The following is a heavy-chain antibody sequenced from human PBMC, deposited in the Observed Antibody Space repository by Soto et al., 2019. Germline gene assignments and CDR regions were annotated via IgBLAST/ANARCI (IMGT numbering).Heavy chain of an antibody. J-gene: IGHJ6*03. CDR2: IYYSGST. Sequence: PSETLSLTCTVSGGSISSYYWSWIRQPPGKGLEWIGYIYYSGSTNYNPSLKSRVTISVDTSKNQFSLKLSSVTAADTAVYYCARQDHWSGYEYYYYMDVWGKGTTVTVSS. D-gene: IGHD3-3*01. CDR1: GGSISSYY. V-gene: IGHV4-59*08. CDR3: ARQDHWSGYEYYYYMDV.